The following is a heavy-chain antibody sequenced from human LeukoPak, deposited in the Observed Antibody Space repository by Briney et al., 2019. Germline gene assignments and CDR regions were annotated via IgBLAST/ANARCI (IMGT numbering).Heavy chain of an antibody. J-gene: IGHJ4*02. CDR1: GYTFTGYY. V-gene: IGHV1-2*02. CDR3: ARDKGKYSGSYPLDY. Sequence: GASVKVSCKASGYTFTGYYMHWVRQAPGQGLEWIGWINPNSGGTNYAQKFQGKVTMTRDTSISTAYMELSRLRSDDTAVYYCARDKGKYSGSYPLDYWGQGTLVTVSS. CDR2: INPNSGGT. D-gene: IGHD1-26*01.